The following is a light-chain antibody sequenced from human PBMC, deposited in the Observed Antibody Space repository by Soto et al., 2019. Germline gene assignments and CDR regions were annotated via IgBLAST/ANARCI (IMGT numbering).Light chain of an antibody. Sequence: EIVMTQSPATLSVSPGERATLSCRTSQSVSRNLAWYQQKPGQAPRLLIYDASNRATGIPARFSGSGSGTDFTLTISRLEPEDFAVYYCQQRSNWPLTFGGGTKVDIK. CDR2: DAS. J-gene: IGKJ4*01. CDR1: QSVSRN. CDR3: QQRSNWPLT. V-gene: IGKV3-11*01.